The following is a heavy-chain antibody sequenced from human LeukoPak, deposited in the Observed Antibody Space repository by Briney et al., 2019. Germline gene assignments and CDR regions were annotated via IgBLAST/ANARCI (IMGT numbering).Heavy chain of an antibody. CDR1: GFTFTSYS. V-gene: IGHV3-21*05. CDR3: ARADYYRFDY. CDR2: ITSSGNHI. J-gene: IGHJ4*02. D-gene: IGHD3-22*01. Sequence: GGSLRLSCAASGFTFTSYSLNWVRQAPGKGLEWVSYITSSGNHIYYADSVKGRFTISRDNAKNSLYLQMNSLRAEDTAVYYCARADYYRFDYWGQGTLVTVSS.